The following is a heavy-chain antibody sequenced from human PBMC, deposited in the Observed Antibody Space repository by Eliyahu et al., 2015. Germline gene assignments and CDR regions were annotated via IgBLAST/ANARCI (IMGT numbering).Heavy chain of an antibody. Sequence: QLQLQESGPGLVKPSETLSLSCSVSGDSVDSTSYYWGWIRQPPGKGLEWIGSIYYTGRTFYNPSLKSRVTISVDTSKNQFSLKLTSVTAADTAVYYCARLSISWYFLDYWGQGTLVTVSS. CDR3: ARLSISWYFLDY. CDR2: IYYTGRT. CDR1: GDSVDSTSYY. V-gene: IGHV4-39*01. D-gene: IGHD6-13*01. J-gene: IGHJ4*02.